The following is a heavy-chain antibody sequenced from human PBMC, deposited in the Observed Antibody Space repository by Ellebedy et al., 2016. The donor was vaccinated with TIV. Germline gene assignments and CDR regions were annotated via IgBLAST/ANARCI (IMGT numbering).Heavy chain of an antibody. Sequence: SETLSLICTVSGGSISSYYWSWIRQPPGKGLEWIGYISYSGSTNYNSSLKSRVTISVDTSKNQFSLKLSSVTAADTAVYYCARAPNWNYGNGMDVWGQGTTVTVSS. J-gene: IGHJ6*02. CDR1: GGSISSYY. V-gene: IGHV4-59*01. D-gene: IGHD1-7*01. CDR3: ARAPNWNYGNGMDV. CDR2: ISYSGST.